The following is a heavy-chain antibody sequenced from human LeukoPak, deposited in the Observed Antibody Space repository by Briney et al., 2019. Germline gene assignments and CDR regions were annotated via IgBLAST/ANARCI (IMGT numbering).Heavy chain of an antibody. CDR3: ARTIAAAPDAFDI. CDR2: TYPGDSDT. D-gene: IGHD6-13*01. CDR1: GYSFTSYW. J-gene: IGHJ3*02. Sequence: GESLKISCKGSGYSFTSYWIGWVRQMPGKGLEWMGFTYPGDSDTRYSPSFQGQVTISADKSISTAYLQWSSLKASDTAMYYCARTIAAAPDAFDIWGQGTMVTVSS. V-gene: IGHV5-51*01.